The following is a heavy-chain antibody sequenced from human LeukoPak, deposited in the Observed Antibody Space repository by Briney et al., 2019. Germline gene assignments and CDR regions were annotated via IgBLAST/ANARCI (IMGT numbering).Heavy chain of an antibody. D-gene: IGHD3-9*01. CDR1: GFTVSSNY. CDR3: ARDSHYDILTGFYYYGMDV. V-gene: IGHV3-53*01. J-gene: IGHJ6*02. Sequence: GGSLRLSCAASGFTVSSNYMSWVRQAPGKGLEWVSVIYSGGSTYYADSVKGRFTISRDNSKNTLYLQMNSLRAEDTAVYYCARDSHYDILTGFYYYGMDVWGQGTTLTVSS. CDR2: IYSGGST.